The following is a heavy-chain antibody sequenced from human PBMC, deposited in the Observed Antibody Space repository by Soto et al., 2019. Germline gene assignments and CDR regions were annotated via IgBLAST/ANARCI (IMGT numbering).Heavy chain of an antibody. J-gene: IGHJ6*02. D-gene: IGHD1-1*01. CDR3: ARDGSRGYDMDV. CDR2: ISTTSRTI. Sequence: EVQVVESGGGLIQPGGSLRLSCAGPGFTFSNYNMDWVRQAPGKGLELISYISTTSRTIFYADYVKGRFTISRDNARNSLFLQMNSLRDEDTAVYYCARDGSRGYDMDVWGQGTTVIVSS. V-gene: IGHV3-48*02. CDR1: GFTFSNYN.